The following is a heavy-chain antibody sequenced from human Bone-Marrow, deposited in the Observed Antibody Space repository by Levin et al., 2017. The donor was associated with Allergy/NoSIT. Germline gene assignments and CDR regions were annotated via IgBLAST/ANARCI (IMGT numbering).Heavy chain of an antibody. CDR3: AKIDSHSGYGMNV. CDR2: VYPADSDA. V-gene: IGHV5-51*01. Sequence: ASVKVSCQGSGYSFISYWIAWVRQMPGKGLEWMGSVYPADSDATYNPSFLGQVSLSVDKSLNTAYLQWSRLKPSDTAMYYCAKIDSHSGYGMNVWGQGTTVTVSS. D-gene: IGHD2-15*01. J-gene: IGHJ6*02. CDR1: GYSFISYW.